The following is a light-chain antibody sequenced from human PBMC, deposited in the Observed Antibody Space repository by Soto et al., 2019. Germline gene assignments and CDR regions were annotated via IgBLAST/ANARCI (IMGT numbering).Light chain of an antibody. Sequence: DIQMTQSPSAVSSSVGDTVTVTCRASQIVSCWLAWYQQKPGHPPKLLIYDASALPRGVPSRFSGSGSGTKFTLTIASLQPDDFATYYCQQYETFSGTFGPGTKVDI. CDR1: QIVSCW. CDR3: QQYETFSGT. V-gene: IGKV1-5*01. J-gene: IGKJ1*01. CDR2: DAS.